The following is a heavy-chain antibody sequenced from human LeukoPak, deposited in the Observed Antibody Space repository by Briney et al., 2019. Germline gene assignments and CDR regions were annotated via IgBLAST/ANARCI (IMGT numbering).Heavy chain of an antibody. CDR1: GFTVSSNY. Sequence: GGSLRLSCAASGFTVSSNYMSWVRQAPGKGLEWVSVIYSGGSIYYADSVKGRFTISRDNSKNTVYLQMNSLRAEDTAVYYCARDRLLEDRDYHYYYYMDVWGIGTTVTVSS. CDR2: IYSGGSI. V-gene: IGHV3-66*01. CDR3: ARDRLLEDRDYHYYYYMDV. D-gene: IGHD1-1*01. J-gene: IGHJ6*03.